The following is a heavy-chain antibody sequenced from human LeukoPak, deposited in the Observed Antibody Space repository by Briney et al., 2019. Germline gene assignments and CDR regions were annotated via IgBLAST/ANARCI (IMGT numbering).Heavy chain of an antibody. D-gene: IGHD2-2*01. CDR1: GGTFSSYA. J-gene: IGHJ6*03. CDR3: ASGIVVVPAAVAYYMDV. V-gene: IGHV1-69*13. Sequence: SVKVSCKASGGTFSSYAISWVRQAPGQGLELMGGIIPIFGTANYAQKFQGRVTITADESTSTAYMELSSLRSEDTAVYYCASGIVVVPAAVAYYMDVWGKGTTVTVSS. CDR2: IIPIFGTA.